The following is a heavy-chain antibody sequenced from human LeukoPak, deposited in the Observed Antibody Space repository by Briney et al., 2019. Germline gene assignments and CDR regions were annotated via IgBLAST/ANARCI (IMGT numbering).Heavy chain of an antibody. Sequence: MSSETLSLTCTVSSGSISSGSYHWSWIRQPAGKGLEWIGRIYTSGNTNYNPSLNSRVTISVDTSKNQCSLKLTSVTAADTAVYYCARHYGSGMDYFDPWGQGTLVTVSS. CDR3: ARHYGSGMDYFDP. J-gene: IGHJ5*02. D-gene: IGHD3-10*01. CDR2: IYTSGNT. V-gene: IGHV4-61*02. CDR1: SGSISSGSYH.